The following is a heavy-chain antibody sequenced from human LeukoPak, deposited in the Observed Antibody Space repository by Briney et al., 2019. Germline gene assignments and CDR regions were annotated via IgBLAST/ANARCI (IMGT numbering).Heavy chain of an antibody. CDR3: ARYIAGTMNED. CDR2: FYYSGGP. D-gene: IGHD1-26*01. CDR1: GASISSSSYY. J-gene: IGHJ4*02. V-gene: IGHV4-39*01. Sequence: PSETLSLTCTVSGASISSSSYYWGWIRQPPGKGLEWVGSFYYSGGPAYNPSLKSRVTISVDTSENQFSLKLRSVTAADTAVCYCARYIAGTMNEDWGQGTLVTVSS.